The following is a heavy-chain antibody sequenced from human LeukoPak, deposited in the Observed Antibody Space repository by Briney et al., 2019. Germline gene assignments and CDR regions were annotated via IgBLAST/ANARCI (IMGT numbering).Heavy chain of an antibody. CDR1: GGSISSHY. Sequence: PSETLSLTCTVSGGSISSHYWSWIRQPPGKGLEWIGYIYYSGSTNYNPSLKSRVTISVDTSKNQFSLKLSSVTAADTAVYYCARADYYGSGSYLQNFDYWGQGTLVTVSS. CDR3: ARADYYGSGSYLQNFDY. D-gene: IGHD3-10*01. CDR2: IYYSGST. V-gene: IGHV4-59*11. J-gene: IGHJ4*02.